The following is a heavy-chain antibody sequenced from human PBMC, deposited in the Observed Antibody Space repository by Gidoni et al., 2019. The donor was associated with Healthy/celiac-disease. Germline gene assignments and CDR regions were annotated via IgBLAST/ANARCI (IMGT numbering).Heavy chain of an antibody. Sequence: QLQLVQSGAEVKKPGVSAQASCKASRYTFTGYYMHWWRQAPGQGREWMGWINPKSGGTNYAQKFKGRVTMTRDTTISTAYMELSRLRSDDAAVYYCARESARSRAFDIWGQGTMVTVSS. CDR2: INPKSGGT. D-gene: IGHD2-2*01. CDR1: RYTFTGYY. CDR3: ARESARSRAFDI. J-gene: IGHJ3*02. V-gene: IGHV1-2*02.